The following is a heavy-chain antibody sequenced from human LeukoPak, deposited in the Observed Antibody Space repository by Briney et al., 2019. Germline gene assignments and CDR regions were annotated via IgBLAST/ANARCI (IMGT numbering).Heavy chain of an antibody. CDR2: ISYDGSNK. Sequence: GGSLRPSCAASGFTFSSYTMHWVRQAPGKGLEWVAVISYDGSNKYYTDSVKGRFTISRDNSKDTLYLQMNSLRGEDTAVFYCARELQYYFDYWGQGTLVTVSS. D-gene: IGHD2-15*01. CDR1: GFTFSSYT. J-gene: IGHJ4*02. V-gene: IGHV3-30-3*01. CDR3: ARELQYYFDY.